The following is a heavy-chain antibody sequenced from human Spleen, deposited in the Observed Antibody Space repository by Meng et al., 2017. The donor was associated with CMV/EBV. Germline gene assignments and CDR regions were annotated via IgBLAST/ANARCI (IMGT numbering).Heavy chain of an antibody. CDR3: ARVKGYCWSTNCYVTGGDLAHLDY. V-gene: IGHV3-30-3*01. CDR1: GFTFNNYA. CDR2: MSSDGSYK. J-gene: IGHJ4*02. Sequence: GESLKISCAASGFTFNNYAMDWVRQAPGKGLEWVAVMSSDGSYKFYSDSVKGRFTISRDNSKDTLFLQMVSVRAEDTAMYYCARVKGYCWSTNCYVTGGDLAHLDYWGQGTLVTVS. D-gene: IGHD2-2*01.